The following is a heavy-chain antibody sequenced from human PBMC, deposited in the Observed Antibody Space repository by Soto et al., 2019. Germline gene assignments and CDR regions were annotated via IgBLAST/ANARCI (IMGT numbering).Heavy chain of an antibody. CDR2: IIPIFGTA. D-gene: IGHD2-15*01. V-gene: IGHV1-69*13. Sequence: ASVKVSCKASGGTFSSYAISWVRQAPGQGLEWMGGIIPIFGTANYAQKFQGRVTITADESTSTAYMELSSLRSEDTAVYYCASWVENPSLYGMDVWGQGSTVTVSS. J-gene: IGHJ6*02. CDR3: ASWVENPSLYGMDV. CDR1: GGTFSSYA.